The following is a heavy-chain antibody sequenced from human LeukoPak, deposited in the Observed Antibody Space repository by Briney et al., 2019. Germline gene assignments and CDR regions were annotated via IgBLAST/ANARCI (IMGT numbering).Heavy chain of an antibody. D-gene: IGHD1-26*01. CDR1: GGSISSSDW. V-gene: IGHV4-4*02. Sequence: PSGTLSLTCAVSGGSISSSDWWSWVRHPPGKWLEWIGEIHHSGTTNNNPSLKSRVTMSVDTSKNPFSLKLTSVTAADTAVYYCARGLRWELLHFDYWGQGTLVTVSS. CDR2: IHHSGTT. CDR3: ARGLRWELLHFDY. J-gene: IGHJ4*02.